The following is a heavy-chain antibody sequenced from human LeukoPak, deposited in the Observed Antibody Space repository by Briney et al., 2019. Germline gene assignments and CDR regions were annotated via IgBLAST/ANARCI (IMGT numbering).Heavy chain of an antibody. D-gene: IGHD5-12*01. CDR3: ARLTRGYSGYGNYYYYGMDV. J-gene: IGHJ6*02. Sequence: PSETLSLTCTVSGGTISSSSYYWGWIRQPPGKGLEWIGSIYYSGSTYYNPSLKSRVTISVDTSKNQFSLKLSSVTAADTAVYYCARLTRGYSGYGNYYYYGMDVWGQGTTVTVS. CDR1: GGTISSSSYY. V-gene: IGHV4-39*01. CDR2: IYYSGST.